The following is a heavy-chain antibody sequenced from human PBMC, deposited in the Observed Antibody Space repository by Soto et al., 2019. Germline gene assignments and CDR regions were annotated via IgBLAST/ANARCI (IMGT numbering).Heavy chain of an antibody. Sequence: PSETLSLTCTVSGSSISSGDYYWSWIRQPPGKGLEWIGYIYYSGSTYYNPSLKSRVTISVDTSKNQFSLKLSSVTAADTAAYYCAREMPYDSSGYYFDYWGQGTLVTVSS. CDR1: GSSISSGDYY. V-gene: IGHV4-30-4*01. CDR3: AREMPYDSSGYYFDY. D-gene: IGHD3-22*01. CDR2: IYYSGST. J-gene: IGHJ4*02.